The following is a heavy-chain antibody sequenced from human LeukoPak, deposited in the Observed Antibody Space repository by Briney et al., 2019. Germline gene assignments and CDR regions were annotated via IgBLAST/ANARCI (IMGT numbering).Heavy chain of an antibody. D-gene: IGHD4/OR15-4a*01. CDR1: GFTFSSYE. Sequence: GGSLRLSCAASGFTFSSYEMNWVRQAPGKGLEWVSYISSSGSTIYYADSVKGRFTISRDNAKNSLYLQMNSLRAEDTAVYYCARDTLGEGEDANYAVYYFDYWGQGTVVTVSS. CDR3: ARDTLGEGEDANYAVYYFDY. J-gene: IGHJ4*02. V-gene: IGHV3-48*03. CDR2: ISSSGSTI.